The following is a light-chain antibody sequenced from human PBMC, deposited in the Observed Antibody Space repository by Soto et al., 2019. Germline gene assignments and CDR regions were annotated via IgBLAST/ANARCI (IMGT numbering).Light chain of an antibody. J-gene: IGKJ1*01. Sequence: DVVMTQSPLSLPVTLGQPASISCRSSQSLLYSDGNTFLSWFEHRPGQSPRRLIYKVSNRDTGVPDRFSGSGSGTDFALKISRVDADEFGLYYCLQGTHWPWTFCQGTKVEIK. CDR2: KVS. CDR1: QSLLYSDGNTF. CDR3: LQGTHWPWT. V-gene: IGKV2-30*01.